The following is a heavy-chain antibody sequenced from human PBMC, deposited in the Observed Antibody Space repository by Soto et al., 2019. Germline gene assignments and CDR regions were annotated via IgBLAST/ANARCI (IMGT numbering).Heavy chain of an antibody. Sequence: GGSLRLSCAASGFTVSSNYMSWVRQAPGKGLEWVSVIYSGGSTYYADSVKGRFTISRENAKNSLYLQMNSLRAGDTAVYYCARGPTEYCSGGSCYRDGAFDIWGQGTMVTVSS. D-gene: IGHD2-15*01. J-gene: IGHJ3*02. V-gene: IGHV3-66*01. CDR2: IYSGGST. CDR1: GFTVSSNY. CDR3: ARGPTEYCSGGSCYRDGAFDI.